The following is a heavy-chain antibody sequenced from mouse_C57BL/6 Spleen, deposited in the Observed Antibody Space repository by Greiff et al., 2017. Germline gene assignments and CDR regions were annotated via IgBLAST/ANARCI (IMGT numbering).Heavy chain of an antibody. J-gene: IGHJ4*01. Sequence: VQLQQSGPELVKPGASVKISCKASGYAFSSSWMNWVKQRPGKGLEWIGRIYPGDGDTNYNGKFKGKATLTADKSSSTAYMQLSSLTSEDSAVYLCASVVDDAMDYWGQGTSVTVSS. CDR2: IYPGDGDT. CDR1: GYAFSSSW. V-gene: IGHV1-82*01. CDR3: ASVVDDAMDY. D-gene: IGHD1-1*01.